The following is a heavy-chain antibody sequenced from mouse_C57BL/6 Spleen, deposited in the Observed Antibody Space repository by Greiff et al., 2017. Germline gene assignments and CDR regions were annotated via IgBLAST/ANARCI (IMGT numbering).Heavy chain of an antibody. V-gene: IGHV1-18*01. D-gene: IGHD1-1*01. CDR3: ARCSHYYGSSYPGARGYAMDY. CDR2: INPNNGGT. Sequence: EVQLQESGPELVKPGASVKIPCKASGYTFTDYNMDWVKQSHGKSLEWIGDINPNNGGTIYNQKFKGKATLTVDKSSSTAYMELRSLTSEDTAVYYCARCSHYYGSSYPGARGYAMDYWGQGTSVTVSS. J-gene: IGHJ4*01. CDR1: GYTFTDYN.